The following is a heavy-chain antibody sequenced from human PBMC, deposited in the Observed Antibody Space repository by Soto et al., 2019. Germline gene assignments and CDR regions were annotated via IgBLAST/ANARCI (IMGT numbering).Heavy chain of an antibody. V-gene: IGHV1-2*02. Sequence: ASVKVSCKASGSSFTDPYIHWVRQAPGQGLEWMGWVNPNTGGTNYAQRFHGRVTVTRDTSITAAYMELSSLRTDDTALFGCAALDSGEYYGNALEICSQGTMVSV. CDR2: VNPNTGGT. CDR1: GSSFTDPY. CDR3: AALDSGEYYGNALEI. J-gene: IGHJ3*02. D-gene: IGHD2-21*01.